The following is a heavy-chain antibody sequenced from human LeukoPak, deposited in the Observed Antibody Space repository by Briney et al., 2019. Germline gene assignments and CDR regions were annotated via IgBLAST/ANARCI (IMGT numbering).Heavy chain of an antibody. J-gene: IGHJ3*02. CDR1: GFTFSSYA. Sequence: QPGGSLRLSCAASGFTFSSYAMNWVRQAPGKGLEWVSSISGSGGSTYYADSVKGRFTISRDNFKNTLYLQMNSLRVEDTAVYYCAKPVETATIFDAFDIWGQGTMVTVSS. CDR2: ISGSGGST. D-gene: IGHD5-24*01. V-gene: IGHV3-23*01. CDR3: AKPVETATIFDAFDI.